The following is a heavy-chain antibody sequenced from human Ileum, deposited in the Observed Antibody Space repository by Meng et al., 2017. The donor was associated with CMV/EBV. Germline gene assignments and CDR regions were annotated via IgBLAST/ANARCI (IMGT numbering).Heavy chain of an antibody. D-gene: IGHD4-11*01. V-gene: IGHV3-11*05. CDR1: GFNVSDYY. CDR2: ISSRSSST. J-gene: IGHJ4*02. CDR3: ARDGDYIRPDY. Sequence: QVQLVGSWGGLVKTGGSLSVCCEVSGFNVSDYYMSWIRQAPGKGLEWVSYISSRSSSTNYAESEKGRFNISRDNAKNSLYLQMNSLRADDTAVYYCARDGDYIRPDYWGQGTLVTVSS.